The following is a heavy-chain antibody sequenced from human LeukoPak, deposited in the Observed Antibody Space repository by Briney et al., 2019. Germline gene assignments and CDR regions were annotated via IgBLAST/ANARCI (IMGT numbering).Heavy chain of an antibody. J-gene: IGHJ5*02. CDR1: GGTFSSYA. V-gene: IGHV1-69*13. Sequence: SVKVSCNASGGTFSSYAISWVRQAPGQGLEWMGGIIPIFGTANYAQKFQGRVTITADESTSIAYMELSSLRSEDTAVYYCARAYGDYPLSWFDPWGQGTLVTVSS. CDR3: ARAYGDYPLSWFDP. CDR2: IIPIFGTA. D-gene: IGHD4-17*01.